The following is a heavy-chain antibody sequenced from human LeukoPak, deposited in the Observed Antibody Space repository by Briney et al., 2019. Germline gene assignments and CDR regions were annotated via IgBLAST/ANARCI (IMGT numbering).Heavy chain of an antibody. V-gene: IGHV3-7*01. D-gene: IGHD4-11*01. CDR3: ANQAYSQFDY. J-gene: IGHJ4*02. CDR2: ISPDGSRK. CDR1: GFAFSSYW. Sequence: GGSLRLSCVASGFAFSSYWMSWVRQAPGRGLELVANISPDGSRKYCVDSVKGRFAISRDNAKRSLYLQMNSLRAEDTAVYYCANQAYSQFDYWGQGTLVTVSS.